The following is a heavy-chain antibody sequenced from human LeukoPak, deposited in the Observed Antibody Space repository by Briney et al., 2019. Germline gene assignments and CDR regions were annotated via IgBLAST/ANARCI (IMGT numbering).Heavy chain of an antibody. Sequence: GGSLRLSCAASGFTFSSYAMHWVRQAQGKGLEWVAVISYDGSNKYYADSVKGRFTISRDNSKNTLYLQMNSLRAEDTAVYYCARGPTRQWLVLNYYYYMDVWGKGTTVTVSS. J-gene: IGHJ6*03. CDR1: GFTFSSYA. CDR2: ISYDGSNK. CDR3: ARGPTRQWLVLNYYYYMDV. D-gene: IGHD6-19*01. V-gene: IGHV3-30*04.